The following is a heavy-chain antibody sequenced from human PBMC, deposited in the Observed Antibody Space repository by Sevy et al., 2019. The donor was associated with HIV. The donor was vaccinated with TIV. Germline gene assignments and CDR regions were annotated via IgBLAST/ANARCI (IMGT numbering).Heavy chain of an antibody. J-gene: IGHJ3*02. Sequence: GGSLRLSCAASGFTVSSVYMSWVRQAPGKGLEWVSLIYDAGSTYFEDSVEGRFTISRDDSKNTLYLQMNSLRAEDTAVYFCARESGYSSSPGAFDIRGQGTMVTVSS. CDR3: ARESGYSSSPGAFDI. CDR1: GFTVSSVY. V-gene: IGHV3-53*01. CDR2: IYDAGST. D-gene: IGHD6-19*01.